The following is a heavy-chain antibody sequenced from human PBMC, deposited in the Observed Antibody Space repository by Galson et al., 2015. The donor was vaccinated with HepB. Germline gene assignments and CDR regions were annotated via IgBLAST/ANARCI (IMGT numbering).Heavy chain of an antibody. CDR1: GFDLGRYW. CDR3: ARDDGRGDEKNGYWDALDI. V-gene: IGHV3-7*03. Sequence: SLRLSCAGPGFDLGRYWMTWVRQAPGKGLEWVANIKEDGNRKNYAGSVEGRFTISRDNTRKSLYLQMNSLRDEDTAVYFCARDDGRGDEKNGYWDALDIWGQGTTVTVSS. D-gene: IGHD5-24*01. J-gene: IGHJ3*02. CDR2: IKEDGNRK.